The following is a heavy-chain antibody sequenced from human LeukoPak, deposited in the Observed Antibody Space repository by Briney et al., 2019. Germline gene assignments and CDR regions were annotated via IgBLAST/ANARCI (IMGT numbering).Heavy chain of an antibody. CDR1: GFTFRNYW. Sequence: LGGSLRLSCAASGFTFRNYWMHWVRQAPGKGLVWVSRVKGDGSFTDYAASVKGRFTISRDNAKNTLYLQMYSLRAEDTAAYYCVRDGDGYNFDYWGQGSLVTVSS. CDR3: VRDGDGYNFDY. J-gene: IGHJ4*02. V-gene: IGHV3-74*01. CDR2: VKGDGSFT. D-gene: IGHD5-24*01.